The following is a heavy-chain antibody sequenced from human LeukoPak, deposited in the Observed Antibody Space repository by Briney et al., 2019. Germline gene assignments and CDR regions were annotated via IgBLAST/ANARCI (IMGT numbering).Heavy chain of an antibody. D-gene: IGHD3-3*01. CDR1: GGSISSGSYY. CDR2: IYTSGST. V-gene: IGHV4-61*02. CDR3: ARDRSGYWFDP. Sequence: SQTLSLTCTVSGGSISSGSYYWSWIWQPAGKGLEWIGRIYTSGSTNYNPSLKSRVTISVDTSKNQFSLKLSSVTAADTAVYYCARDRSGYWFDPWGQETLVTVSS. J-gene: IGHJ5*02.